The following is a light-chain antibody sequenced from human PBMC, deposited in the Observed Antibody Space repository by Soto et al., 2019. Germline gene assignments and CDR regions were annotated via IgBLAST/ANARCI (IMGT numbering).Light chain of an antibody. CDR1: QSVSSY. J-gene: IGKJ1*01. CDR2: DAS. Sequence: EIVLTQSPATLSLSPGERAILSCRASQSVSSYLAWYQQKPGQAPRLLIYDASNRATGIPARFSGSGSGTDFTLTISRLEPEDFAVYYCQQYGSSVWTFGQGTKVDIK. CDR3: QQYGSSVWT. V-gene: IGKV3-11*01.